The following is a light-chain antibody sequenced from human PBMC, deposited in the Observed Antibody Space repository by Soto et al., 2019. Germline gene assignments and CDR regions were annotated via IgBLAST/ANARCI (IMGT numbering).Light chain of an antibody. CDR1: QSVDTY. V-gene: IGKV3-11*01. Sequence: ILTQFPATLSLSPGERATLSCRASQSVDTYLAWYQQKPGQAPRLLIYETSNRATGIPARFSGSGSGTDFTLNISSLETEDFAFYYCQQRKYWPPLTFGGGTKV. J-gene: IGKJ4*01. CDR2: ETS. CDR3: QQRKYWPPLT.